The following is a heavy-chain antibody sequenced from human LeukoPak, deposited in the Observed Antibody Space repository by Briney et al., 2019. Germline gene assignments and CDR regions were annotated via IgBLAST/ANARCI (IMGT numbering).Heavy chain of an antibody. D-gene: IGHD2/OR15-2a*01. V-gene: IGHV3-15*01. Sequence: GGSLILSCTASGFTFSNAWMSCGRQPPGEGVEWVVRFKSKTDGGTTDGAAPVTGTIPISRDDSKNTPYLQMNRLKSETIAVYYCPTGHFFSLDYWGAGTPVTVSS. CDR3: PTGHFFSLDY. CDR2: FKSKTDGGTT. J-gene: IGHJ4*02. CDR1: GFTFSNAW.